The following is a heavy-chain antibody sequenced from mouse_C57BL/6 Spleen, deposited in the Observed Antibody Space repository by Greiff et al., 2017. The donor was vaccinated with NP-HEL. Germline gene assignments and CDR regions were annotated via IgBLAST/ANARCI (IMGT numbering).Heavy chain of an antibody. CDR1: GYAFSSSW. V-gene: IGHV1-82*01. CDR2: IYPGDGDT. Sequence: VKVVESGPELVKPGASVKISCKASGYAFSSSWMNWVKQRPGKGLEWIGRIYPGDGDTNYNGKFKGKATLTADKSSSTAYMQLSSLTSEDSAVYFCARWVSRDEGYYAMDYWGQGTSVTVSS. CDR3: ARWVSRDEGYYAMDY. D-gene: IGHD3-3*01. J-gene: IGHJ4*01.